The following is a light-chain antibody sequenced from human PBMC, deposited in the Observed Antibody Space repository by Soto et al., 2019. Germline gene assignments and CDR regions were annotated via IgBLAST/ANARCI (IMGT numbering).Light chain of an antibody. Sequence: DIQMTQSPSTVSASVGDTVTITCGASQSISTRLAWYQQKAGTAPKVLIYDASRLESGVPSRISGSGSGTEITLTISRLQPDDFASYYCQQYDSYSWTFGQGTKVDI. J-gene: IGKJ1*01. CDR2: DAS. CDR1: QSISTR. V-gene: IGKV1-5*01. CDR3: QQYDSYSWT.